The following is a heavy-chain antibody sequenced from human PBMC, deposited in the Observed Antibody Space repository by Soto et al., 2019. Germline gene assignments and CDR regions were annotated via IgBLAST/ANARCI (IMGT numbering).Heavy chain of an antibody. D-gene: IGHD6-13*01. CDR2: INAGNGNT. CDR1: GYTFTSHA. Sequence: QVQLVQSGAEEKKPGASVKVSCKASGYTFTSHAMHWVRQAPGQRLEWMGWINAGNGNTKYSQKFQGRVTITTDSSASTAYMELSSLRSEDTAVYYCARDGIAAAGPTCFDPWGQGTLGTVSS. J-gene: IGHJ5*02. CDR3: ARDGIAAAGPTCFDP. V-gene: IGHV1-3*05.